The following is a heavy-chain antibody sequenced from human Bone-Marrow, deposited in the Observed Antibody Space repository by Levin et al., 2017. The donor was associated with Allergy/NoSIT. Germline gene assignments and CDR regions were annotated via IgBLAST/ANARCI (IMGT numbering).Heavy chain of an antibody. D-gene: IGHD3-9*01. V-gene: IGHV1-18*01. J-gene: IGHJ4*02. CDR1: GYIFNTYG. Sequence: ASVKVSCKASGYIFNTYGISWVRQAPGQGLEWMGWMNPYNGDTKFAQKQIDQGRLTLTTDTPTSTAYMELRSLRSDDTAVYFCARLLTGYYVLDNWGQGTLVTVSS. CDR2: MNPYNGDT. CDR3: ARLLTGYYVLDN.